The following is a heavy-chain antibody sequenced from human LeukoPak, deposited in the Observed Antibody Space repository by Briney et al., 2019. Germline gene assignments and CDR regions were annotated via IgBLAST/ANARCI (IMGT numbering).Heavy chain of an antibody. CDR2: IIPILGIA. Sequence: ASVKVSCKASGGTFSSYAISWVRQAPGQGLEWMGRIIPILGIANYAQKFQGRVTITADKSTSTAYMELSSLRSVDTAVYYCARDTHGYYYYMDVWGKGTTVTVSS. CDR3: ARDTHGYYYYMDV. J-gene: IGHJ6*03. CDR1: GGTFSSYA. V-gene: IGHV1-69*04.